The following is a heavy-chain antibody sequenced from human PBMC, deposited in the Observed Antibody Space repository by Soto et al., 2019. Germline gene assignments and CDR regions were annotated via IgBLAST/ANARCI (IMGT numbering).Heavy chain of an antibody. J-gene: IGHJ6*02. D-gene: IGHD2-2*01. Sequence: ASVKVSCKDSGYSFTRYSIHWVRQAPGQSLEWMGWTNAVNGNTKYPQKFQGRVTITRDTSASTAYMELSSLRSEDTSVYYCGRDSKWDDTSVGMDVWGQGTKVTVS. CDR2: TNAVNGNT. V-gene: IGHV1-3*01. CDR1: GYSFTRYS. CDR3: GRDSKWDDTSVGMDV.